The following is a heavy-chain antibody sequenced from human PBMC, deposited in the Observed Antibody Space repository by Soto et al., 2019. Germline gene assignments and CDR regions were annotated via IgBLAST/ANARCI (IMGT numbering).Heavy chain of an antibody. V-gene: IGHV3-74*03. D-gene: IGHD3-16*01. J-gene: IGHJ4*02. CDR3: ARDLGGPDY. CDR1: GFSLSPYW. CDR2: LSSDGFGA. Sequence: VVSLRLSCAASGFSLSPYWMHWVRQAPGRGLEWVSRLSSDGFGAAYADSVKGRFFISRDIARTPIFLQMNSLRADDTAVYYCARDLGGPDYWGRGTSVTVSS.